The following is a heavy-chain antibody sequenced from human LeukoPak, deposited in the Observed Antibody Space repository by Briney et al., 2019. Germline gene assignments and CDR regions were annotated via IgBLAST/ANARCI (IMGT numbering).Heavy chain of an antibody. CDR2: INPNSGGT. Sequence: ASVKVSCKAPGYTFTGYYMHWVRQAPGQGLEWMGWINPNSGGTNYAQKFQGRVTMTRDTSISTAYMELSRLRSDDTAVYYCARGNRVATMHLYYFDYWGQGTLVTVSP. CDR1: GYTFTGYY. V-gene: IGHV1-2*02. CDR3: ARGNRVATMHLYYFDY. D-gene: IGHD5-12*01. J-gene: IGHJ4*02.